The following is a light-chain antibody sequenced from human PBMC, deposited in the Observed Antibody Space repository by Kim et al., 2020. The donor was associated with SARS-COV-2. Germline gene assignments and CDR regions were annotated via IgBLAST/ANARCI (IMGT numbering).Light chain of an antibody. CDR1: KLGDKY. J-gene: IGLJ1*01. CDR2: QDS. CDR3: PAWDSSTEV. V-gene: IGLV3-1*01. Sequence: SSELTQPPSVSVSPGQTASITCSGDKLGDKYACWYQQKPGQSPVLVIYQDSKRPSGIPERFSGSNSGNTATLTISGTQAMDEADYYCPAWDSSTEVFGTG.